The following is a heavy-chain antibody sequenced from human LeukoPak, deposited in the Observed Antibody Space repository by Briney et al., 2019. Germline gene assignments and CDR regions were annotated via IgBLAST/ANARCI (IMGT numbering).Heavy chain of an antibody. D-gene: IGHD2-2*01. CDR1: GGSISSYY. V-gene: IGHV4-4*07. J-gene: IGHJ5*02. Sequence: SETLSLTCTVSGGSISSYYWSWIRQPAGKGLDWIGRIYTSGSTNYNPSLKSRVTMSVDTSKNQFSLKLSSVTAADTAVYYCARDDEYCSSTSCYSWFDPWGQGTLVTVSS. CDR2: IYTSGST. CDR3: ARDDEYCSSTSCYSWFDP.